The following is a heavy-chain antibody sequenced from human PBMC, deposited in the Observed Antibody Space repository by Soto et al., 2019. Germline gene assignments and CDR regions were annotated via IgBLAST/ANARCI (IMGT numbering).Heavy chain of an antibody. V-gene: IGHV3-23*01. CDR3: AKRYGSGSYRDFNSYYGMDI. CDR1: RFTFRNYG. Sequence: GGSLRLSCAASRFTFRNYGMSWVRQGPGKGLEWASGISPTGEQRFYVDSVKGRFFISRDNSQNTLSLEMSNLRADDTAVYYCAKRYGSGSYRDFNSYYGMDIWGQGTSVTVSS. D-gene: IGHD3-10*01. J-gene: IGHJ6*02. CDR2: ISPTGEQR.